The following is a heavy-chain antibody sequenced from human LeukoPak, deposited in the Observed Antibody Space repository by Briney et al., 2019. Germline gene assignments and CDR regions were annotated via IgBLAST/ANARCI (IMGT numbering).Heavy chain of an antibody. Sequence: GGSLRLSCTASGFTFSSYAMSWVRQAPGKGLEWVSAISGSGGSTYYADSVKGRFTISRDNSKNTLYLQMNSLRAEDTAVYYCAKGSYYDSSGSFYFDYWGQGTLVTVPS. V-gene: IGHV3-23*01. J-gene: IGHJ4*02. CDR1: GFTFSSYA. CDR2: ISGSGGST. CDR3: AKGSYYDSSGSFYFDY. D-gene: IGHD3-22*01.